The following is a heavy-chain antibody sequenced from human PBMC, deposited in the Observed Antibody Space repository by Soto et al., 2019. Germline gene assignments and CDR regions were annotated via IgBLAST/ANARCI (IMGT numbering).Heavy chain of an antibody. J-gene: IGHJ3*01. D-gene: IGHD3-22*01. Sequence: VQLVQSGAEVKKPGASVKISCKASGYTFTTNFIHWIRQAPGQGLEWVGIISPGGGTTVYAQKSXGXXTMTRDTSTSTVYMELRNLRSEDTAVFYCARAHYDSDAFDFWGQGTMVIVSS. CDR1: GYTFTTNF. CDR3: ARAHYDSDAFDF. V-gene: IGHV1-46*03. CDR2: ISPGGGTT.